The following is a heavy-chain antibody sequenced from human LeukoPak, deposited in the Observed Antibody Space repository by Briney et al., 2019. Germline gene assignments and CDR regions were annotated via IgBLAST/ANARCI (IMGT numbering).Heavy chain of an antibody. Sequence: GESLKIPCKGSGYSFTSYWIGWVRQMPGKGLKWMGIIYPGYSDARYSPSFQGQVNISADKSISTAYLQWSSLKASDTAMYYCARRRDLYSGSYYPFDYWGQGTLVTVSS. D-gene: IGHD1-26*01. CDR3: ARRRDLYSGSYYPFDY. V-gene: IGHV5-51*01. CDR2: IYPGYSDA. J-gene: IGHJ4*02. CDR1: GYSFTSYW.